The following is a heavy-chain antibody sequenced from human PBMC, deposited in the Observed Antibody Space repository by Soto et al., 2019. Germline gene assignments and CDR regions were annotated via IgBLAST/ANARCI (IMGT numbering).Heavy chain of an antibody. Sequence: QVQLVESGGGLVKPGGSLRLSCAASGFTFSDYYMSWIRQAPGKGLEWVSYISSRSSTIFYADSVKGRFTISRDNGKNALYLRMNSLRAEDTAVYYCASGTNGAFFVYWGQGILVTVSS. CDR2: ISSRSSTI. CDR3: ASGTNGAFFVY. D-gene: IGHD2-8*01. J-gene: IGHJ4*02. CDR1: GFTFSDYY. V-gene: IGHV3-11*01.